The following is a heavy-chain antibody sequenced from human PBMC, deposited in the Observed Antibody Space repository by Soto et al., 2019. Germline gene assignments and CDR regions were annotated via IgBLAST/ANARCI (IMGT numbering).Heavy chain of an antibody. CDR2: ISDSGSRT. V-gene: IGHV3-23*01. D-gene: IGHD4-17*01. Sequence: GGSLRLSCAASGFIFGSNAMTWLRLAPGKGLEWVSTISDSGSRTYYADSVKGRFTISRENSRNILYLQLDGLKVEDTAVYYCAKGSQRHYGDPFDYWGQGTLVTVSS. J-gene: IGHJ4*02. CDR1: GFIFGSNA. CDR3: AKGSQRHYGDPFDY.